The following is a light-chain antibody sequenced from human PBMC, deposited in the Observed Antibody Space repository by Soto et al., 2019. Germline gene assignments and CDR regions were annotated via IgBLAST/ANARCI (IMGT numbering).Light chain of an antibody. CDR2: KAS. Sequence: DIQNTQSPSPPFSSVGEKVTITFPASQSISSWLAWYQQKPGKAPKLLIYKASSLESGVPSRFSGSGSGTEFTLTISSLQPDDFATYYCQQYNSYPLTFGGGTKVDIK. CDR1: QSISSW. V-gene: IGKV1-5*03. CDR3: QQYNSYPLT. J-gene: IGKJ4*01.